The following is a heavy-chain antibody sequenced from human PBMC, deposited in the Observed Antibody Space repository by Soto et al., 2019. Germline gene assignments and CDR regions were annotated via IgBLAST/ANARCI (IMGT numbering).Heavy chain of an antibody. CDR3: ARGRGAPYSSSPEEPYYYYGMDV. D-gene: IGHD6-6*01. CDR1: GGSFSGYY. V-gene: IGHV4-34*01. CDR2: INHSGST. J-gene: IGHJ6*02. Sequence: SETLSLTCAVYGGSFSGYYWSWIRQPPGKGLEWIGEINHSGSTNYNPSLKSQVTISVDTSKNQFSLKLSSVTAADTAVYYCARGRGAPYSSSPEEPYYYYGMDVWGQGTTVTVSS.